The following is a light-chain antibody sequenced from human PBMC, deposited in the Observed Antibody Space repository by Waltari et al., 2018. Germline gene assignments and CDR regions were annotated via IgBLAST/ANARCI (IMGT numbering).Light chain of an antibody. CDR3: LQHDTYPWT. J-gene: IGKJ1*01. Sequence: IQMTQSPLSLSASVGDRITVTCRASQGIKHDLRWYQQKPGKAPKRLVYAVSYLQRGVPSRFSGSGSGTEFTLTVSSLQPEDFATYYCLQHDTYPWTFGQGTKVEI. V-gene: IGKV1-17*01. CDR2: AVS. CDR1: QGIKHD.